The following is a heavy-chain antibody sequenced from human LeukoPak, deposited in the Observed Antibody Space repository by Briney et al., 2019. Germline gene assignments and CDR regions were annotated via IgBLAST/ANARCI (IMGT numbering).Heavy chain of an antibody. V-gene: IGHV3-30*03. Sequence: PGGSLRLPCTASGFTFSNYGMHWVRQAPGKGLEWVAVISYDGSNKYYADSVKGRFTISRDNSKNTLYLQMNSLRAEDTAVYYCATSYSSGWYYKPGVGYWGQGTLVTVSS. CDR3: ATSYSSGWYYKPGVGY. J-gene: IGHJ4*02. CDR1: GFTFSNYG. D-gene: IGHD6-19*01. CDR2: ISYDGSNK.